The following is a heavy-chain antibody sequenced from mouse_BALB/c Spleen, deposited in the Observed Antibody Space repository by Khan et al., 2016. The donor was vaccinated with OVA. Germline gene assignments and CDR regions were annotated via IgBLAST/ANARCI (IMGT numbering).Heavy chain of an antibody. CDR1: GYSFTGYY. V-gene: IGHV1-26*01. J-gene: IGHJ1*01. CDR3: AIYHGYFDV. Sequence: EVRLQQSGPDLVKPGASMKISCKASGYSFTGYYIHWVKQSHGKSLEWIGRVNPNNGGTSYNQKFKGKAILTVDQSSNTAYMELRSLTSEDSAVYSCAIYHGYFDVWGAGTTVTVSS. D-gene: IGHD1-1*01. CDR2: VNPNNGGT.